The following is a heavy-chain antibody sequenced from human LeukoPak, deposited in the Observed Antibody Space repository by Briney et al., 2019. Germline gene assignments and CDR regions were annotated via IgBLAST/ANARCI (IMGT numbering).Heavy chain of an antibody. Sequence: PSETLSLTCAVYGGSFSGYYWSWIRHPPGKGLEWIGEINHSGSTNYNPSPKGRVTISVDTSKNQFSLKLSSVAAADTAVYYCARGRYAAGSVDYWGQGTLVTVSS. J-gene: IGHJ4*02. CDR1: GGSFSGYY. CDR2: INHSGST. CDR3: ARGRYAAGSVDY. V-gene: IGHV4-34*01. D-gene: IGHD6-13*01.